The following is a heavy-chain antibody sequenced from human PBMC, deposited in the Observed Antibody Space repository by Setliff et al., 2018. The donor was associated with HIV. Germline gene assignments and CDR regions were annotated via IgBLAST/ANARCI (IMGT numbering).Heavy chain of an antibody. Sequence: PSETLSLTCAVYGGSFSGYYWSWIRQPPGKGLEWIGEINHSGSTNYNPSLKSRVTISVDTSKNQFSLKLSSATAADTAVYYCARGADMVHDAFDIWGQGTMVTVSS. CDR2: INHSGST. CDR1: GGSFSGYY. CDR3: ARGADMVHDAFDI. V-gene: IGHV4-34*01. D-gene: IGHD3-10*01. J-gene: IGHJ3*02.